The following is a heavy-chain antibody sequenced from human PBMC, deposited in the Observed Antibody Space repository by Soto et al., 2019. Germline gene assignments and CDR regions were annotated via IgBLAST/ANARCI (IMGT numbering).Heavy chain of an antibody. J-gene: IGHJ5*02. CDR3: ALIKDCSRTDCYLASFDP. D-gene: IGHD2-2*01. CDR1: GLSLTNGRLG. V-gene: IGHV2-26*01. CDR2: ILSNDDK. Sequence: SGPTLVNPTETLTLTCTVSGLSLTNGRLGVSWIRQPPGKALEWLAHILSNDDKSYSTSLKSRLTISKDISRSQVVLTMTNMDPVDSATYYCALIKDCSRTDCYLASFDPWGQGTLVTVSS.